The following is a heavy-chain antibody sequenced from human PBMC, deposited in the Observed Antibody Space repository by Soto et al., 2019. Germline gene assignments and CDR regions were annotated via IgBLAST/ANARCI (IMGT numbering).Heavy chain of an antibody. CDR1: GFTFSNYA. V-gene: IGHV3-23*01. CDR3: AKVGWDTMTTVTRGYFQH. CDR2: ISGSGGGT. Sequence: EVQLLESGGGLVQPGGSLRLSCAASGFTFSNYAMNWVRQAPGKGLAWVSTISGSGGGTYYADSVKGRFTISSDNSKNTLYVQMNSLRADDTAVYYCAKVGWDTMTTVTRGYFQHWGQGTLVTVSS. J-gene: IGHJ1*01. D-gene: IGHD4-17*01.